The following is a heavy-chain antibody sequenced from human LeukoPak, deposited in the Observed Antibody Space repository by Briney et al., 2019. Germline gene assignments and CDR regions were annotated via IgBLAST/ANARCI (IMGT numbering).Heavy chain of an antibody. CDR2: INSDGSST. CDR3: AKPLLDYGDYDY. Sequence: GGSLRLSCAASGFTFSSYWMHWVRHAPGKGLVWVSRINSDGSSTSYADSVKGRFTISRDNSKNTLYLQMNSLRAEDTAVYYCAKPLLDYGDYDYWGQGTLVTVSS. J-gene: IGHJ4*02. D-gene: IGHD4-17*01. CDR1: GFTFSSYW. V-gene: IGHV3-74*01.